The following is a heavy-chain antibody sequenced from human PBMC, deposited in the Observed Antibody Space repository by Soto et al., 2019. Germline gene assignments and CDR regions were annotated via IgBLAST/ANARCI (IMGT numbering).Heavy chain of an antibody. J-gene: IGHJ6*02. V-gene: IGHV3-23*01. CDR2: ISGSGGST. Sequence: GGSLRLSCAASGFTFSSYAMSWVRQAPGKGLEWVSAISGSGGSTYYADSVKGRFTISRDNSKNTLYLQMNSLRAEDTVVYYCANDKARVAGSVATIRYYYGMDVWGQGTTVTVSS. D-gene: IGHD5-12*01. CDR1: GFTFSSYA. CDR3: ANDKARVAGSVATIRYYYGMDV.